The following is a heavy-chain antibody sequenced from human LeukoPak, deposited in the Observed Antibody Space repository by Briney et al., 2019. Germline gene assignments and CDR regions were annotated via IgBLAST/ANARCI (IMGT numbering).Heavy chain of an antibody. J-gene: IGHJ4*02. CDR2: VSSRSDGT. CDR1: GFTFSNYA. Sequence: GGSLRLSCTASGFTFSNYAMAWVRQAPGKGLEWLSVVSSRSDGTYYADNAKGRFTISRDNSKNTVSLQMNSLRVDDTATYYCAKDRRLWFGQLLIDSWGQGTLVAVSS. CDR3: AKDRRLWFGQLLIDS. V-gene: IGHV3-23*01. D-gene: IGHD3-10*01.